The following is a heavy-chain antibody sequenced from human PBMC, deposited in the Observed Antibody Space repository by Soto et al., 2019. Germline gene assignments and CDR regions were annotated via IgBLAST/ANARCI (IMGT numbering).Heavy chain of an antibody. V-gene: IGHV3-48*02. J-gene: IGHJ4*02. Sequence: GGSLRLSCAASGFTFSYYSMNWVRQAPGKGLEWVAYISSGSSAIYYADSVKGRFTISRDNVKNSLYLQMNSLRDEDTAVYYCARDTPFDYWGQGALVTVSS. CDR2: ISSGSSAI. CDR3: ARDTPFDY. CDR1: GFTFSYYS.